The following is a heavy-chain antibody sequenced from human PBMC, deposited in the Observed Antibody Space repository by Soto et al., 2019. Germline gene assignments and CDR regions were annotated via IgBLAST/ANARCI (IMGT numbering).Heavy chain of an antibody. CDR3: ARGGYYYDSSGYFSLDV. CDR1: GFTFSSFA. Sequence: PGGSLRLSCAASGFTFSSFAMHWVRQAPGMGLEWVAVISYDGSNKYYADYVKGRFTISRDNSKNTLYLQMSSLRAEDTAVYYCARGGYYYDSSGYFSLDVWGQGTTVTVS. D-gene: IGHD3-22*01. CDR2: ISYDGSNK. V-gene: IGHV3-30-3*01. J-gene: IGHJ6*02.